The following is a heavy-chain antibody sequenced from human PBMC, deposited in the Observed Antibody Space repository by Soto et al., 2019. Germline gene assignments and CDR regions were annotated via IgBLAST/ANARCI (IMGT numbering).Heavy chain of an antibody. CDR3: AGLYPYERSGYHLNY. J-gene: IGHJ4*02. V-gene: IGHV4-61*01. Sequence: SETLSLTCIVSGVSVSSGSFHCNWIRQSPGKGLEWIGYAHYGGSVNYDPSLKSRLTISVDTSKNQFFLKLRSVTAADKAVFYCAGLYPYERSGYHLNYWGQGALVTVSS. D-gene: IGHD3-22*01. CDR2: AHYGGSV. CDR1: GVSVSSGSFH.